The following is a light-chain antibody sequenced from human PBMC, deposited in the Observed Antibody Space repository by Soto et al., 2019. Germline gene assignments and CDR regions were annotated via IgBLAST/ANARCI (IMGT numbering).Light chain of an antibody. CDR1: QSISGW. J-gene: IGKJ2*02. V-gene: IGKV1-5*01. CDR2: DVS. Sequence: DIQMTQSPSTLSASVGDRVTITCRASQSISGWLAWYQQKPGQAPRLLIYDVSSLQSGVPSRFSGSASATEFTLTISSLQSEDFAVYYCQQYNKWPRTFGQGTKLEVK. CDR3: QQYNKWPRT.